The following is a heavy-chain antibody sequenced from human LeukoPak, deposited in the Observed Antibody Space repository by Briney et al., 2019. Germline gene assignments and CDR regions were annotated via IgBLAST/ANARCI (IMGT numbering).Heavy chain of an antibody. Sequence: GASVKVSCRASGYTFTSYGISWVRQAPGQGLEWMGWISAYNGNTNYAQKLQGRVTMTTDTSTSTAYMELRSLGSDDTAVYYCARDLGYRTGGVCPNWFDPWGQGTLVTVSS. J-gene: IGHJ5*02. CDR3: ARDLGYRTGGVCPNWFDP. V-gene: IGHV1-18*01. D-gene: IGHD2-8*02. CDR2: ISAYNGNT. CDR1: GYTFTSYG.